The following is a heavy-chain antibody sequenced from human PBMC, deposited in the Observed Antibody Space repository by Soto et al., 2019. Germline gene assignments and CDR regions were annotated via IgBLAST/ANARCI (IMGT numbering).Heavy chain of an antibody. V-gene: IGHV3-49*03. D-gene: IGHD2-2*01. CDR1: GFTFGDFG. Sequence: GGSLRLSCTGSGFTFGDFGMSWFRQAPGKGLEWLSFIRSKGYGGTTESSASVRGRFITSRDDSKSIAYLQMNSLKTEDTAVYYCASLTSWSQEYYYGMDVWGQGTTVTVSS. CDR2: IRSKGYGGTT. J-gene: IGHJ6*02. CDR3: ASLTSWSQEYYYGMDV.